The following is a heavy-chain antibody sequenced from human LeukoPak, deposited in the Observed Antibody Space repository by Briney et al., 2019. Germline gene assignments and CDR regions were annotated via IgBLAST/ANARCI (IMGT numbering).Heavy chain of an antibody. J-gene: IGHJ6*03. CDR2: ISWNSGST. Sequence: GGSLRLSCAASGFTFDDYAMHWVRQAPGKGLEWVSGISWNSGSTGYVDSVKGRFTISRDNAKNSLYLQMNSLRVEDTALYYCARGAGSGYYFYMDVWGKGTTVTVSS. CDR1: GFTFDDYA. D-gene: IGHD3-10*01. V-gene: IGHV3-9*01. CDR3: ARGAGSGYYFYMDV.